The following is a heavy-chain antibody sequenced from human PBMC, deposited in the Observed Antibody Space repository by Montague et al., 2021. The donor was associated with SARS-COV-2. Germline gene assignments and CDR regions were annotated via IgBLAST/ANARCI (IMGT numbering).Heavy chain of an antibody. CDR1: GGSISSGGYY. J-gene: IGHJ5*02. V-gene: IGHV4-61*08. CDR2: IYYSGST. Sequence: SETLSLTCTVPGGSISSGGYYWSWIRQHPGKGLEWIGYIYYSGSTNYNPSLKSRVTISVDTSKNQFSLKLSSVTAADTAVYYCARGIPIAAALINWFDPWGQGTLVTVSS. D-gene: IGHD6-13*01. CDR3: ARGIPIAAALINWFDP.